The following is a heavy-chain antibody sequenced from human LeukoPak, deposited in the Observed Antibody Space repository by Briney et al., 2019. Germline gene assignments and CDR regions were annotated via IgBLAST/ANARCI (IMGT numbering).Heavy chain of an antibody. CDR2: IYYSGST. D-gene: IGHD5-18*01. CDR1: GGSISSSSYY. V-gene: IGHV4-39*07. CDR3: ARDERAYSYGYNGFHYYYYMDV. J-gene: IGHJ6*03. Sequence: PSETLSLTCTVSGGSISSSSYYWGWIRQPPGKGLEWIGSIYYSGSTYYNPSLKSRVTISVDTSKNQFSLKLSSVTTADTAVYYCARDERAYSYGYNGFHYYYYMDVWGEGTTVTVSS.